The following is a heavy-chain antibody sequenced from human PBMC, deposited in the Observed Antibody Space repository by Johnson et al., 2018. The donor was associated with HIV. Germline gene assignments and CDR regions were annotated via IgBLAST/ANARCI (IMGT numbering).Heavy chain of an antibody. CDR3: ATIWRNEGRHSFDV. J-gene: IGHJ3*01. V-gene: IGHV3-11*04. Sequence: QVQLVESGGGLVKPGGSLRLSCAASGFTFSDSYMTWIRQAPGKGLEWVSYISSSGGTIYYADSVRGRLTISRNNAKNSLYLQMNSLRAEDTAVYFCATIWRNEGRHSFDVWGQGTMVAVS. D-gene: IGHD1-1*01. CDR2: ISSSGGTI. CDR1: GFTFSDSY.